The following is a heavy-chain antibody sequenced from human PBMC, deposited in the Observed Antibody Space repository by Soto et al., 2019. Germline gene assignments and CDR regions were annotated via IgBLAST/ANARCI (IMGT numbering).Heavy chain of an antibody. CDR1: GGSISSSNW. V-gene: IGHV4-4*02. Sequence: SETLSLTCAVSGGSISSSNWWSWVRQPPGKGLEWIGEIYHSGSTNYNTSLKSRVTISVDKSKNQFSLKLSSVTAADTAVYYCARVSKDDYVWGSYRYFDYWGQGTLVTVSS. D-gene: IGHD3-16*02. CDR2: IYHSGST. CDR3: ARVSKDDYVWGSYRYFDY. J-gene: IGHJ4*02.